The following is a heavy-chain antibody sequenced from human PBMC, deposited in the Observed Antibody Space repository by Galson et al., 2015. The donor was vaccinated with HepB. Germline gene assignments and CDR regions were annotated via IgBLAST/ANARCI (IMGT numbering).Heavy chain of an antibody. V-gene: IGHV3-49*03. CDR1: GFIFGDYA. CDR3: TRDARLNYYYGLDV. J-gene: IGHJ6*02. Sequence: SLRLSCAASGFIFGDYALNWFRQAPGKGLEWVGFIRSKAYGGTTEFAASVKGRFTISRDDSKSIAYLQMSSLKTEDTAVYYCTRDARLNYYYGLDVWGQGTTVTVSS. CDR2: IRSKAYGGTT.